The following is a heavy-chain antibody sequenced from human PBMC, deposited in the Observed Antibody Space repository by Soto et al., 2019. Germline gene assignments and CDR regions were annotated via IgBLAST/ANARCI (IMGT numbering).Heavy chain of an antibody. V-gene: IGHV3-23*01. CDR1: GFTFSSYA. CDR2: ISGSGGST. J-gene: IGHJ6*02. CDR3: AKDPITIFGVGNEGMDV. Sequence: EVQLLESGGGLVQPGGSLRLSCAASGFTFSSYAMSWVLQAPGKGLEWVSAISGSGGSTYYADSVKGRFTISRDNSKNTMYLQMNSLRAEDTAVYYCAKDPITIFGVGNEGMDVWGQGTTVTVSS. D-gene: IGHD3-3*01.